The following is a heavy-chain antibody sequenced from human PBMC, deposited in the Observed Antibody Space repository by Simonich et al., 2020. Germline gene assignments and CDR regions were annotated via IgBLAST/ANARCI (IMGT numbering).Heavy chain of an antibody. CDR1: GYTFTGYY. V-gene: IGHV1-2*02. D-gene: IGHD1-26*01. J-gene: IGHJ6*03. CDR3: ARVPPTSGSYYYYYYYMDV. CDR2: INPNSGGH. Sequence: QVQLVQSGAEVKKPGASVKVSCKASGYTFTGYYMHWVRQAPGQGLEWMGWINPNSGGHNYAQKFQGRVTMTRNTSISTAYMELSRLRSDDTAVYYCARVPPTSGSYYYYYYYMDVWGKGTTVTVSS.